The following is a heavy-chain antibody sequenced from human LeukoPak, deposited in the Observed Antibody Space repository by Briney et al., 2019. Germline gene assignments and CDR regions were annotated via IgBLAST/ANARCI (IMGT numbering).Heavy chain of an antibody. V-gene: IGHV3-53*01. Sequence: GGSLRLSCAASGFTVSSNYMSWVRQAPGQGLEWVSVIYSGGSTYYADSVKGRFTTSRDNSKNTLYLQMNSLRAEDTAVYYCARESTGEMATTHFDYWGQGTLVTVSS. CDR2: IYSGGST. D-gene: IGHD5-24*01. CDR1: GFTVSSNY. CDR3: ARESTGEMATTHFDY. J-gene: IGHJ4*02.